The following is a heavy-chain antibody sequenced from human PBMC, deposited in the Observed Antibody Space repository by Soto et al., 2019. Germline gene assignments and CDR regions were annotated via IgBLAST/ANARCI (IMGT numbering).Heavy chain of an antibody. CDR2: TSYDGSDK. CDR1: GFTFRSYV. CDR3: ARWGTTGGLDV. D-gene: IGHD3-16*01. Sequence: QVQLVESGGGVVQPGTSLRVSCVGSGFTFRSYVMHWVRQAPGKGLEWVALTSYDGSDKYYDDSVRGRFTMSRDNSRNTVELQMDSLRLEDTAFYYCARWGTTGGLDVWGQGTLVSVSS. J-gene: IGHJ1*01. V-gene: IGHV3-30*19.